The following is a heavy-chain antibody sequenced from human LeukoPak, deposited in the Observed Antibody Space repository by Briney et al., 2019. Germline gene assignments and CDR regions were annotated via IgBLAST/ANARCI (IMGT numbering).Heavy chain of an antibody. CDR2: INPNSGGT. J-gene: IGHJ4*02. V-gene: IGHV1-2*02. Sequence: GASVKVSCKASGYTFTGYYIHWVRQAPGQGLEWMGWINPNSGGTNYAQGFQGRVTMASDTSVSTAYMELSRLRSDDTAVYYCARDLGATISYSFSFDCWGQGTLVTVSS. CDR3: ARDLGATISYSFSFDC. CDR1: GYTFTGYY. D-gene: IGHD5-12*01.